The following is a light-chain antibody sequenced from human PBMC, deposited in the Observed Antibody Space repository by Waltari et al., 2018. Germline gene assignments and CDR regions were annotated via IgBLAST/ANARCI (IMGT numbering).Light chain of an antibody. CDR3: QSYDSSLVV. V-gene: IGLV1-40*01. Sequence: QSVLTQPPSVSGAPGQTITISCTGSTSNIGAGYDGQWYQQLPGTAPQLLIYDNINRPSGVPDRFSGSKSGTAASLAITGLQAEDEADYYCQSYDSSLVVFGGGTKLTVL. CDR1: TSNIGAGYD. J-gene: IGLJ2*01. CDR2: DNI.